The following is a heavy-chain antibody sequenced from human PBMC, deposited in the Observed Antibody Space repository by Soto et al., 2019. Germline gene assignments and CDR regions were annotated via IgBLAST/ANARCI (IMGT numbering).Heavy chain of an antibody. V-gene: IGHV3-33*01. CDR2: VWYDGGNK. J-gene: IGHJ6*02. D-gene: IGHD5-12*01. CDR1: GFTFRNYG. Sequence: QVQLVESGGVVVQPGRSLRLSCAAAGFTFRNYGMHWVRQAPAKGLEWVAVVWYDGGNKNYVDSVKGRFTNARENSKNTLYLQMNSLRDEDPAVYYCVRAAGYSGNDYVYYYGMDVWGQGPAVTVSS. CDR3: VRAAGYSGNDYVYYYGMDV.